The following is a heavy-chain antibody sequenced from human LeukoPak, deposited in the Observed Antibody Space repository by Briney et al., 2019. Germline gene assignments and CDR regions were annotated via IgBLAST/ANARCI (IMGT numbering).Heavy chain of an antibody. CDR2: ISYDGSNK. J-gene: IGHJ4*02. CDR3: ARDGTYYGSGSYSDY. Sequence: GGSLRLSCAASGFTVSSNYMSWVRQAPGKGLEWVAVISYDGSNKYYADSVKGRFTISRDNSKNTLYLQMNSLRAEDTAVYYCARDGTYYGSGSYSDYWGQGTLVTVSS. D-gene: IGHD3-10*01. CDR1: GFTVSSNY. V-gene: IGHV3-30*03.